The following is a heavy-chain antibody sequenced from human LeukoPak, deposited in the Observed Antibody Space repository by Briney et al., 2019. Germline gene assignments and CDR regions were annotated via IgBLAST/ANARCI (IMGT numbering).Heavy chain of an antibody. CDR3: ARPSGTWGAFAI. Sequence: SGRSLRLSCAASGFTFSIYGMHWVRQAPGKGPEWVAVIWNDGSNQYYADSVKGRFTISRDNSKNTLYLQLNSLRFEDTAVYYCARPSGTWGAFAIWGQGTMVTVSS. D-gene: IGHD1-7*01. CDR2: IWNDGSNQ. J-gene: IGHJ3*02. V-gene: IGHV3-33*01. CDR1: GFTFSIYG.